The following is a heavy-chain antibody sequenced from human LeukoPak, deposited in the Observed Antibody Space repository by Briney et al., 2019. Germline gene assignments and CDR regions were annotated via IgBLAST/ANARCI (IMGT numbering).Heavy chain of an antibody. CDR2: IGSSGSTI. CDR3: AKGLTGPDY. Sequence: QPGGSLRLSCAASGFTFSSYEMNWVRQAPGKGLEWVSYIGSSGSTIYYADSVKGRFTISRDNSKNTLYLQMNSLRAEDTAVYYCAKGLTGPDYWGQGTLVTVSS. V-gene: IGHV3-48*03. D-gene: IGHD1-14*01. J-gene: IGHJ4*02. CDR1: GFTFSSYE.